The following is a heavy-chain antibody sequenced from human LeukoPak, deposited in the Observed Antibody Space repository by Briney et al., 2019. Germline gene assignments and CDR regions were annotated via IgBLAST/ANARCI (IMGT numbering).Heavy chain of an antibody. CDR1: GFTFSSYG. Sequence: GGSLRLSCAASGFTFSSYGMSWVRQAPGKGLEWVSSVSNSGDYIHYADSVKGRFTISRDNSKNSLYLQMNSLRAEDTAVYYCARTTARDIAVAGMGGEFDYWGQGTLVTVSS. CDR2: VSNSGDYI. D-gene: IGHD6-19*01. V-gene: IGHV3-21*06. CDR3: ARTTARDIAVAGMGGEFDY. J-gene: IGHJ4*02.